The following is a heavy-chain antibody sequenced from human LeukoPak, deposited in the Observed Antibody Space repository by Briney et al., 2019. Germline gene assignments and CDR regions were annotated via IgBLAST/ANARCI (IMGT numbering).Heavy chain of an antibody. CDR2: ISGSSSTI. D-gene: IGHD3-10*01. Sequence: GGSLRLSCAASGFTFSSYSMHWVRQAPGKGLEWVSYISGSSSTIYYADSVKGRFTISRDNAKNSLYLQMSSLRAEDTAVYYCAKSHSGYGSGIPKYYFDYWGQGTLVTVSS. CDR1: GFTFSSYS. J-gene: IGHJ4*01. CDR3: AKSHSGYGSGIPKYYFDY. V-gene: IGHV3-48*01.